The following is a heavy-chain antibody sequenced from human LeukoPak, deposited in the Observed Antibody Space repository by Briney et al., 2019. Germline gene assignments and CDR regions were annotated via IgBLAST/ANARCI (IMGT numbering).Heavy chain of an antibody. Sequence: GRSLRLSCAASGFTFSIYAMIWVRQAPGKGLEWVSAISNSGYGTYYADSVKGRFTISRDNSKNTLYLQMNSLRAEDTAVYYCAKLDSGSYSDYWGQGTLVTVSS. J-gene: IGHJ4*02. D-gene: IGHD1-26*01. CDR2: ISNSGYGT. CDR1: GFTFSIYA. V-gene: IGHV3-23*01. CDR3: AKLDSGSYSDY.